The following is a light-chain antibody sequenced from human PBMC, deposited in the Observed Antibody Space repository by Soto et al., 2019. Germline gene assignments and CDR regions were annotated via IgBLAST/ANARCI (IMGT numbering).Light chain of an antibody. CDR2: EVN. V-gene: IGLV2-8*01. Sequence: QYSLTQPPSASGSPGQSVAISCTRTSSDVGGYNYVSWYQQHPGKAPKLMIYEVNKRPSGVPDRFSGSKSGNTASLTVSGLQAEDEAEYYCWAYAATYTYVFGTGTKLTV. J-gene: IGLJ1*01. CDR1: SSDVGGYNY. CDR3: WAYAATYTYV.